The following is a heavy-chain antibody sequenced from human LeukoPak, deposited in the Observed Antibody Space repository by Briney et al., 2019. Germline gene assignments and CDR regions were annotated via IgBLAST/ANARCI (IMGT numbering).Heavy chain of an antibody. J-gene: IGHJ4*02. CDR1: GGTFSSYA. CDR2: IIPIFGTA. V-gene: IGHV1-69*13. Sequence: SVKVSCKASGGTFSSYAISWVRQAPGQGLGWMGGIIPIFGTANYAQKFQGRVTITADESTSTAYMELSSLRSEDTAVYYCARVRDGSNNYFDYWGQGTLVTVSS. D-gene: IGHD5-24*01. CDR3: ARVRDGSNNYFDY.